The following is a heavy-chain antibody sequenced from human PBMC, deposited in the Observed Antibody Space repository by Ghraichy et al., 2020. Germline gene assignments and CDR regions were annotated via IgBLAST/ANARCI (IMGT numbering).Heavy chain of an antibody. J-gene: IGHJ4*02. CDR2: IYYSGST. V-gene: IGHV4-59*01. D-gene: IGHD1-20*01. Sequence: SETLSLTCTVSGGSISSYYWSWIRQPPGKGLEWIGYIYYSGSTNYNPSLKSRVTISVDTSKNQFSLKLSSVTAADTAVYYCARGGAEYNWNYWGQGTLVTVSS. CDR3: ARGGAEYNWNY. CDR1: GGSISSYY.